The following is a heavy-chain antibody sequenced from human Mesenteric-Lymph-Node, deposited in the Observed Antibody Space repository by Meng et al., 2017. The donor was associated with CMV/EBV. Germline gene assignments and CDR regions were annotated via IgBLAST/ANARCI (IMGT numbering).Heavy chain of an antibody. CDR2: IRYDGSNK. CDR3: ARTNRGGMDV. J-gene: IGHJ6*02. V-gene: IGHV3-30*02. D-gene: IGHD2-8*01. CDR1: GFSFSGYG. Sequence: GGSLRLSCAASGFSFSGYGMYWVRQAPGKGLEWVSFIRYDGSNKYYADSVKGRFTISRDNSKNTLYLQMNSLRAEDTAVYYCARTNRGGMDVWGQGTTVTVSS.